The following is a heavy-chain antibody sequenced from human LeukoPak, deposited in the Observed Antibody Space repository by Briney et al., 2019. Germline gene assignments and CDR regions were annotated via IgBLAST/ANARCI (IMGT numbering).Heavy chain of an antibody. D-gene: IGHD3-3*01. V-gene: IGHV1-69*05. CDR3: ARMEVYYYYMDV. CDR2: IIPIFGTA. CDR1: GGTFSSYA. J-gene: IGHJ6*03. Sequence: GASVKVSCKASGGTFSSYAISWVRQAPGQGLEWMGGIIPIFGTANYAQKFQGGVTITTDESTSTAYMELSSLRSEDTAAYYCARMEVYYYYMDVWGKGTTVTVSS.